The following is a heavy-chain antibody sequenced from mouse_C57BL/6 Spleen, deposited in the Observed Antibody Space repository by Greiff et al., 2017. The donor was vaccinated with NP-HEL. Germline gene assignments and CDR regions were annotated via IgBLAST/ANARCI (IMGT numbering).Heavy chain of an antibody. CDR2: IDPNSGGT. D-gene: IGHD2-2*01. Sequence: QVQLQQPGAELVKPGASVKLSCKASGYTFTSYWMHWVKQRPGRGLEWIGRIDPNSGGTKYNEKFKSQATLTVDKPSSTAYMQLSSLTSEDSAVYDCARSTMVTPAYYYAMDYWGQGTSVTVSS. CDR3: ARSTMVTPAYYYAMDY. V-gene: IGHV1-72*01. J-gene: IGHJ4*01. CDR1: GYTFTSYW.